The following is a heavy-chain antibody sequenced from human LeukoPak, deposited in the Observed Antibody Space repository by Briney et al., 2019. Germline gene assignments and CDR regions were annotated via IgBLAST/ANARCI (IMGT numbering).Heavy chain of an antibody. V-gene: IGHV1-24*01. CDR3: ATHVGSYSYYFDY. D-gene: IGHD1-26*01. CDR2: FDPEDGET. Sequence: ASVKVSCKVSGYTLTELSMHWVRRAPGKGLEWMGGFDPEDGETIYAQKFQGRVTMTEDTSTDTAYMELSSLRSEDTAVYYCATHVGSYSYYFDYWGQGTLVTVSS. CDR1: GYTLTELS. J-gene: IGHJ4*02.